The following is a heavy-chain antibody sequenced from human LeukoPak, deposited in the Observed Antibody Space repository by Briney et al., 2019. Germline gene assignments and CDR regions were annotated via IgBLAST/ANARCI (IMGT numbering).Heavy chain of an antibody. CDR1: GYTFTSYG. Sequence: ASVKVSCKACGYTFTSYGISWVRQAPGQGLEWMGWISAYSGNQIYAQMLEGRVTMTTDTSTITAYRELRSLRSDDTAVYYCARGRSSGWYYYFDYWGQGTLVTVSS. J-gene: IGHJ4*02. V-gene: IGHV1-18*04. CDR2: ISAYSGNQ. D-gene: IGHD6-19*01. CDR3: ARGRSSGWYYYFDY.